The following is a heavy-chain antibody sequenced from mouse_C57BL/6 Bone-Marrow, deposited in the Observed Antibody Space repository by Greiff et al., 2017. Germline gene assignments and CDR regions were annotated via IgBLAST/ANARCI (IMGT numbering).Heavy chain of an antibody. V-gene: IGHV2-4*01. J-gene: IGHJ3*01. Sequence: VQLQESGPGLVQPSQSLSITCTVSGFSLTSYGVHWVRQPPGKGLEWLGVIWSGGSTDYNAAFISRLSISKDNSKSQVFFKMNSLQADDTAIYYCAKGAGTWFAYWGQGTLVTVSA. CDR3: AKGAGTWFAY. CDR2: IWSGGST. D-gene: IGHD4-1*01. CDR1: GFSLTSYG.